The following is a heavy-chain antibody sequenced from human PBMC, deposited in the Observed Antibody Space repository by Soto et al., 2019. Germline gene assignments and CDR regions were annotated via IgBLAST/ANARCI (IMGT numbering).Heavy chain of an antibody. CDR1: GYIFTGYY. J-gene: IGHJ4*02. D-gene: IGHD5-12*01. Sequence: ASVKVSCKASGYIFTGYYLHWVRRAPGQGLEWMGWINPYSGGTNYAQKFQGRVTMTRDTSISTVYMELSRLNSDDTAVYYCAREQPEPDRSGYSRAFDYWGQGTLVTVSS. CDR2: INPYSGGT. V-gene: IGHV1-2*02. CDR3: AREQPEPDRSGYSRAFDY.